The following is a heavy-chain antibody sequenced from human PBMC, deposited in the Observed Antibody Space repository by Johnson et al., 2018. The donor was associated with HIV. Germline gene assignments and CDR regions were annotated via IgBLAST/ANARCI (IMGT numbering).Heavy chain of an antibody. J-gene: IGHJ3*02. CDR2: ISYDGSNK. CDR1: GFTFNNYG. D-gene: IGHD1-14*01. Sequence: QVQLVESGGGVVQPGRSLRLSCAASGFTFNNYGMHWVRQAPGKGLEWVAVISYDGSNKFYADSVKGRFTISRDNSKNTLYLQMNSLRHEDTAVYYCARDQGELRRTHAFDIWGQGTMVTVSS. V-gene: IGHV3-30*03. CDR3: ARDQGELRRTHAFDI.